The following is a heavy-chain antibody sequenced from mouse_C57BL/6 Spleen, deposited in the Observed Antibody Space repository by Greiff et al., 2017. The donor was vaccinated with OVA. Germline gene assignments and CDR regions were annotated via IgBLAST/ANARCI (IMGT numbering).Heavy chain of an antibody. V-gene: IGHV14-1*01. CDR3: TTSTVVAPYWYCDV. CDR2: IDPEDGDT. J-gene: IGHJ1*03. CDR1: GFNINDYY. Sequence: EVQLQQSGAELVRPGASVKLSCTASGFNINDYYMHWVKQRPEQGLEWIGRIDPEDGDTESAPQFQSKATMTADTSSNTAYLQHSNLTSENTAVYYCTTSTVVAPYWYCDVWGTGTTVTVSS. D-gene: IGHD1-1*01.